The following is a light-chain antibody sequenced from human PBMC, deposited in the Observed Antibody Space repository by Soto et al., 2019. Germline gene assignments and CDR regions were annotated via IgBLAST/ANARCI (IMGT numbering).Light chain of an antibody. CDR2: GAS. J-gene: IGKJ3*01. V-gene: IGKV3-20*01. Sequence: EIVLTQSPGTLSLSPGERATLSCRASQSVSSSYLAWYQQKPGQAPRLLIYGASSRATGIPDRFSGSGSGTDFTLTISRLEPEDFAVYYCQQRFTFGPGPKVDIK. CDR3: QQRFT. CDR1: QSVSSSY.